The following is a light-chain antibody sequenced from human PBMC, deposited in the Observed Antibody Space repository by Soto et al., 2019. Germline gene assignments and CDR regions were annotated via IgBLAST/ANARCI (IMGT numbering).Light chain of an antibody. J-gene: IGLJ1*01. V-gene: IGLV1-40*01. CDR1: SSDIGAGSE. CDR2: GST. CDR3: QCYDNTLSADV. Sequence: QSVLTQPPSLSGAPGQRVTISCTGSSSDIGAGSEVHWYQQLPGTAPKLLIFGSTNRPSGVPDRFSGSKSAATASLAITGLQDEDEADYYCQCYDNTLSADVFGTGTKLTVL.